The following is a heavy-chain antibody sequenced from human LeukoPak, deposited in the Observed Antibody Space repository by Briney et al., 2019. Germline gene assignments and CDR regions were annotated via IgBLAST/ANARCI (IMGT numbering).Heavy chain of an antibody. CDR3: ARVGGCSGGSCSGGFDY. V-gene: IGHV4-59*01. Sequence: SETLSLTCTVSGGSISSYYWSWIRQPPGKGLEWIGYIYYSGSTNYNPSLKSRVTISVDTSKNQFSLKLSSVTAADTAVYYCARVGGCSGGSCSGGFDYWGQGTLVTVSS. D-gene: IGHD2-15*01. J-gene: IGHJ4*02. CDR1: GGSISSYY. CDR2: IYYSGST.